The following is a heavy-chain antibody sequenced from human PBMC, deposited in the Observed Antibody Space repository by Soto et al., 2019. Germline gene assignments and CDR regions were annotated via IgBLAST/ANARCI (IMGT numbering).Heavy chain of an antibody. D-gene: IGHD1-26*01. CDR2: ISSSGSYT. V-gene: IGHV3-11*06. J-gene: IGHJ4*02. CDR3: AREQSGRRSLDS. Sequence: QVQLVESGGGLVKPGESLRLSCAASGFTFSHYSMTWIRQAPGKGLEWVSYISSSGSYTNYADSLPGRFIVSRDSARNSFFLQMHSLRADDTAVYYCAREQSGRRSLDSWGQGTLVTVSS. CDR1: GFTFSHYS.